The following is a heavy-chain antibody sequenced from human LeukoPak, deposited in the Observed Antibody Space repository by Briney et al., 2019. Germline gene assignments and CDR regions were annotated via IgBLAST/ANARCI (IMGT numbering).Heavy chain of an antibody. V-gene: IGHV3-30*18. J-gene: IGHJ4*02. D-gene: IGHD2-15*01. CDR3: AKDAVATPQIDH. CDR1: GFTFNTFG. Sequence: GGSLRLSCAASGFTFNTFGMHWVRQAPGKGLEWVAVISYDGTDKYYADSLKGRFTISRDNSKNTLYLQMNSLRAEDTAVYYCAKDAVATPQIDHWGQGALVTVSS. CDR2: ISYDGTDK.